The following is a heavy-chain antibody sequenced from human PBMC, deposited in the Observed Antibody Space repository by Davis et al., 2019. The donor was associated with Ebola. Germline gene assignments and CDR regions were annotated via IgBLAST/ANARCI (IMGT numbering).Heavy chain of an antibody. J-gene: IGHJ3*02. V-gene: IGHV2-70*04. CDR1: GFSLSTSGMR. CDR2: IDWDDDK. Sequence: SGPTLVKPTQTLTLTCTFSGFSLSTSGMRVSWIRQPPGKALEWLARIDWDDDKFYSTSLKTRLTISKDTSKNQVVLTMTNMDPVDTATYYCARSTRITIFGVVTHHDAFDIWGQGTMVTVSS. CDR3: ARSTRITIFGVVTHHDAFDI. D-gene: IGHD3-3*01.